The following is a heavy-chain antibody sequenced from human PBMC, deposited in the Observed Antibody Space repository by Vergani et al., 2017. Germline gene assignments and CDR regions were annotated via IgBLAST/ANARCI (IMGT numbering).Heavy chain of an antibody. V-gene: IGHV4-38-2*01. CDR1: GYSISSGYY. J-gene: IGHJ4*02. CDR3: ASRTMVRGYYYFDY. Sequence: QVQLQESGPGLVKPSETLSLTCAVSGYSISSGYYWGWIRQPPGKGLEWIGSIYHSGSTYYNPSLKSRVTISVDTSKNQFSLKLSSVTAADTAVYYCASRTMVRGYYYFDYWGQGTLVTVSS. D-gene: IGHD3-10*01. CDR2: IYHSGST.